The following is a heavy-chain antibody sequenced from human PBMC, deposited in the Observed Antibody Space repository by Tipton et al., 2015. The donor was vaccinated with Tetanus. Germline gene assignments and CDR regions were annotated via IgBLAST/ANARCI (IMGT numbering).Heavy chain of an antibody. Sequence: GLVKPSETLSLTCGVFGDYLSDYYWTWVRQPPGKGLEWIGEIHRGGSTNYNPSLKSRVSMSVDTAKNRFSLTLTSVTAADMAVDYCARSISAGSVWPYELWGQGTLVTVSS. J-gene: IGHJ4*02. V-gene: IGHV4-34*01. D-gene: IGHD6-13*01. CDR3: ARSISAGSVWPYEL. CDR1: GDYLSDYY. CDR2: IHRGGST.